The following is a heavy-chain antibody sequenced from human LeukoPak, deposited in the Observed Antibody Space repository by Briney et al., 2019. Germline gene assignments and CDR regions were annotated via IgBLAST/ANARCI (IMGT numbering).Heavy chain of an antibody. Sequence: PGGSLRLSCAASGFTFSSYGMNWVRQAPGKGLEWVSAIGVSADQTFYADSVKGRFTISRDNSKNTLYLQMNSPRAEDTAVYYCARAVGPFDFWGPGTIVIVSS. J-gene: IGHJ3*01. CDR3: ARAVGPFDF. V-gene: IGHV3-23*01. CDR1: GFTFSSYG. CDR2: IGVSADQT.